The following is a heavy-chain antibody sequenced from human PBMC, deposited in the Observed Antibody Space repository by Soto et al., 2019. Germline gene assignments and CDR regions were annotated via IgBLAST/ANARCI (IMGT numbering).Heavy chain of an antibody. CDR2: ISYSGRT. Sequence: QLQLQESGPGLVKPSETLSLTCTVSGASIITNNYFWVWIRQSPRRGLELIGRISYSGRTYDNPSLQSRVTISIDASKNQFSLKLTSVTTADTSIYYCARRRASDYGGNHHHYYFDRWGQGTLVTVSS. J-gene: IGHJ4*02. D-gene: IGHD4-17*01. V-gene: IGHV4-39*01. CDR1: GASIITNNYF. CDR3: ARRRASDYGGNHHHYYFDR.